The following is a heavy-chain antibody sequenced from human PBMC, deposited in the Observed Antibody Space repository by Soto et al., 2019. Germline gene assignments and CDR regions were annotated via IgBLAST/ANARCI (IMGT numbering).Heavy chain of an antibody. CDR2: IYSGGST. CDR3: ARDRTVGSGSYLYYYYGMDV. D-gene: IGHD3-10*01. Sequence: PGGSLRLSCAASGFTVSSNYMSWVRQAPGKGLEWVSVIYSGGSTYYADSVKGRFTISRDNSKNTLYLQMNSLRAEDTAVYYCARDRTVGSGSYLYYYYGMDVSGQGTTVTVSS. J-gene: IGHJ6*02. V-gene: IGHV3-53*01. CDR1: GFTVSSNY.